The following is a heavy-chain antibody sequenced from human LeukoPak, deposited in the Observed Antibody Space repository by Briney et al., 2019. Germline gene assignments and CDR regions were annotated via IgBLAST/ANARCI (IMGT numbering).Heavy chain of an antibody. V-gene: IGHV4-59*08. CDR2: IYYSGST. D-gene: IGHD6-19*01. Sequence: SETLSLTCTVSGGSISSYYWSWIRQPPGKGLEWIGYIYYSGSTNYNPSLKSRVTISVDTSKNQFSLKLSSVTAADTAVYYCARHRTSIAVAGTVAFDIWGQGTMVTVSS. J-gene: IGHJ3*02. CDR1: GGSISSYY. CDR3: ARHRTSIAVAGTVAFDI.